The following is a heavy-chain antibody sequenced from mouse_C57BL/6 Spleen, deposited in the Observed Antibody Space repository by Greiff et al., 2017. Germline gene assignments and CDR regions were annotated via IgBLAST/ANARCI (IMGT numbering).Heavy chain of an antibody. V-gene: IGHV5-4*01. CDR3: ARVFYSNHAMDY. CDR2: ISDGGSYT. CDR1: GFTFSSYA. J-gene: IGHJ4*01. Sequence: EVQVVESGGGLVKPGGSLKLSCAASGFTFSSYAMSWVRQTPEKRLEWVATISDGGSYTYYPDNVKGRFTFSRDNAKNNLYLQMSHLKSEDTAMYYCARVFYSNHAMDYWGQGTSVTVSS. D-gene: IGHD2-5*01.